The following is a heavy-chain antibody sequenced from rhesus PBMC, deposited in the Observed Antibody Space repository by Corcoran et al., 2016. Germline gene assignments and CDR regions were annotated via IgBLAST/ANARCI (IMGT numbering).Heavy chain of an antibody. J-gene: IGHJ4*01. D-gene: IGHD3-3*01. Sequence: EVQLVESGGGMVQPGGSLRLSCAASGFTFSNSWMSWVRQAPGKGLEWVSRIKRKADGETADYAASVKGRLTISRDDSKNTLYLQMNSLKTEDTAVYYCTTESVVYYNCWTGYFDYWGQGVLVTVSS. CDR3: TTESVVYYNCWTGYFDY. CDR2: IKRKADGETA. CDR1: GFTFSNSW. V-gene: IGHV3-30*02.